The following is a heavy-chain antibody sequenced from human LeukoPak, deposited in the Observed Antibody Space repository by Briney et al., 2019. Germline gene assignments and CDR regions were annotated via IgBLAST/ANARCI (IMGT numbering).Heavy chain of an antibody. D-gene: IGHD5-18*01. CDR1: GFTFNSYV. J-gene: IGHJ4*02. V-gene: IGHV3-21*01. CDR3: ARERGWKHYFDY. Sequence: GGSLRLSCAASGFTFNSYVMNWVRQAPGKGLEWVSSISSRSSSISYAGAVRGRFNISRGSANQYLHMSSLRVDDTGVYYCARERGWKHYFDYWGQGTLVTVSS. CDR2: ISSRSSSI.